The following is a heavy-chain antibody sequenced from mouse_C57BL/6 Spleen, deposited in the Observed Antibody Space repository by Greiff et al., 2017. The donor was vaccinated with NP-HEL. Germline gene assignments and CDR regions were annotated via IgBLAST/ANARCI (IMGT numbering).Heavy chain of an antibody. Sequence: VQLQHSGAELVRPGTSVKVSCKASGYAFTNYLIEWVKQRPGQGLEWIGVINPGSGGTNYNEKFKGKATLTADKSSSTAYMQLSSLTSEDSAVYVCAGGGIYYGSSFYYAMDYWGQGTSVTVSS. CDR1: GYAFTNYL. D-gene: IGHD1-1*01. CDR3: AGGGIYYGSSFYYAMDY. CDR2: INPGSGGT. J-gene: IGHJ4*01. V-gene: IGHV1-54*01.